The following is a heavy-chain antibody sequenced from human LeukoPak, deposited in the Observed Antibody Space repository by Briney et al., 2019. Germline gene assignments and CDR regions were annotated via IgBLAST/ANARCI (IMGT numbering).Heavy chain of an antibody. J-gene: IGHJ6*03. D-gene: IGHD1-14*01. CDR3: ARDVSGTRYYYYYYMDV. CDR2: IFHSGST. Sequence: SETLSLTCTVSGYSISSGYYWGWIRQPPGKGLEWIGSIFHSGSTYYNPSLKSRVTISLDTSKNQFSLKLSSVTAADTAVYYCARDVSGTRYYYYYYMDVWGKGTTVTVSS. CDR1: GYSISSGYY. V-gene: IGHV4-38-2*02.